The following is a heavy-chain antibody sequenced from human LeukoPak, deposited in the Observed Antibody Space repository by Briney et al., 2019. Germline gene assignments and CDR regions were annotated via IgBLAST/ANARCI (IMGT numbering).Heavy chain of an antibody. Sequence: ASVNVACKASGYTFTSYGISWVRHAPRQWLEWMGWISAYNGNTNYAQKLQGRVTMTTDTSTSTAYMELRSLRSDDTAVYYCARGIAGGDYWGQGTLVTVSS. CDR1: GYTFTSYG. J-gene: IGHJ4*02. D-gene: IGHD6-13*01. CDR3: ARGIAGGDY. V-gene: IGHV1-18*01. CDR2: ISAYNGNT.